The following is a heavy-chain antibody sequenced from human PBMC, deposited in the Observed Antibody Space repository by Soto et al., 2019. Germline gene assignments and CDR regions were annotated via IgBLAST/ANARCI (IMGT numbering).Heavy chain of an antibody. CDR2: IYYSGST. V-gene: IGHV4-31*03. CDR3: AAMVRGVVSNWFDP. D-gene: IGHD3-10*01. CDR1: GGSISSGGYY. Sequence: SETLSLTCTVSGGSISSGGYYWSWIRQHPGKGLEWIGYIYYSGSTYYNPSHKSRVTISVDTSKNQFSLKLSSVTAADTAVYYCAAMVRGVVSNWFDPWGQGTLVTV. J-gene: IGHJ5*02.